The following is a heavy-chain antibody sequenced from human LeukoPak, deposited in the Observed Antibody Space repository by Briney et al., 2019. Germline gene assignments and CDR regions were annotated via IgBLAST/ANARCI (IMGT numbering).Heavy chain of an antibody. J-gene: IGHJ4*02. CDR3: ARGLMTPNTYCDL. D-gene: IGHD2-8*01. CDR1: GFTFSSYG. Sequence: PGRSLRLSCEASGFTFSSYGMHWVRQAPGKGLEWVSGLWYDGRNKAYADSVKGRFTISRDNSENMLYLQMNSLRDEDTAVYYCARGLMTPNTYCDLWGQGTLVTVSS. V-gene: IGHV3-33*08. CDR2: LWYDGRNK.